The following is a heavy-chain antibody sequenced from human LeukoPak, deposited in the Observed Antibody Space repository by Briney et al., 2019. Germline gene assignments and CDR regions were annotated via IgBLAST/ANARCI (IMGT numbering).Heavy chain of an antibody. J-gene: IGHJ5*02. CDR3: TPGYWFDP. Sequence: PGGSLTLFCAASGFTYSNAWKSWVRQAPGKGLEWVGRIKSKTDGGTTNYAAPVKGRFTISRDDSKNTLYLQMNSLKTEDTAVYYCTPGYWFDPWGQGTLVTVSS. CDR2: IKSKTDGGTT. V-gene: IGHV3-15*01. CDR1: GFTYSNAW.